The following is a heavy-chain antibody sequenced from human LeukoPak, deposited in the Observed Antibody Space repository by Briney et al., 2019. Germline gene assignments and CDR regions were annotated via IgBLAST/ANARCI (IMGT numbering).Heavy chain of an antibody. V-gene: IGHV1-2*02. CDR2: INPNSGGT. Sequence: ASVKVFCKASGYTFTGYYMHWVRQAPGQGLEWMGWINPNSGGTNYAQKFQGRVTMTRDTSISTAYMELSRLRSDDTAVYYCARASLTEARVRGRCWFDPWGQGTLVTVSS. CDR3: ARASLTEARVRGRCWFDP. D-gene: IGHD3-10*01. J-gene: IGHJ5*02. CDR1: GYTFTGYY.